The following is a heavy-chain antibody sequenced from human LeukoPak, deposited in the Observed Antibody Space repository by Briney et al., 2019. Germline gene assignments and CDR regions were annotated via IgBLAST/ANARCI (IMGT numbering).Heavy chain of an antibody. CDR3: ARLRMYYYGSGSPPAPYYYYGMDV. V-gene: IGHV4-59*01. CDR1: GGSISSYY. D-gene: IGHD3-10*01. J-gene: IGHJ6*02. CDR2: IYYSGST. Sequence: PSETLSLTCTVSGGSISSYYWSWIRQPPGKGLEWIGYIYYSGSTNYNPSLKSRVTISVDTSKNQFSLKLSSVTAADTAVYYCARLRMYYYGSGSPPAPYYYYGMDVWGQGTTVTAS.